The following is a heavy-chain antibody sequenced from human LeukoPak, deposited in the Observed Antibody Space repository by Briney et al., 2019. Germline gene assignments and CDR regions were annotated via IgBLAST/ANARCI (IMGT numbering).Heavy chain of an antibody. V-gene: IGHV3-48*02. J-gene: IGHJ3*02. CDR1: GFTFSSYG. Sequence: PRRSLRLSCAASGFTFSSYGMKWVRQAPGQGLEWISYISTKSSTIYYADSVKGRFSISIDNAKNSLYVQLNSLRDEDTALYYCAGEPAAADDAFDIWGQGTMVTVSS. CDR2: ISTKSSTI. CDR3: AGEPAAADDAFDI. D-gene: IGHD6-13*01.